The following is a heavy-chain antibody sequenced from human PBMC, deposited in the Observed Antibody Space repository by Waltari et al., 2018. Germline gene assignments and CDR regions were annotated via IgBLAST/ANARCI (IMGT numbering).Heavy chain of an antibody. CDR2: FDPEDGET. CDR3: ATGSIAAAGTRGWFDP. Sequence: QVQLVQSGAEVKKPGASVKVSCKVSGYTLTELSMHWVRQAPGKGLEWMGGFDPEDGETSYQQKFQGRVTMTEDTSTDTAYMELSSLRSEDTAVYYCATGSIAAAGTRGWFDPWGQGTLVTVSS. CDR1: GYTLTELS. D-gene: IGHD6-13*01. V-gene: IGHV1-24*01. J-gene: IGHJ5*02.